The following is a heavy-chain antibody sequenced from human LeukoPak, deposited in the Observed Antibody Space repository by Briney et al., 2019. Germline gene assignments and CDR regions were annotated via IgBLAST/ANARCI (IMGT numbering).Heavy chain of an antibody. J-gene: IGHJ3*02. CDR3: ARIKRHYDFWSGYSRGAFDI. D-gene: IGHD3-3*01. CDR2: IFYSGRT. Sequence: PSERLSLTSTVSGGSTSSHYWSWIRRPPGKGLEWLGYIFYSGRTNYNPSLNSRVTISVDTSKNQYSLKLSSVTAADTAVYYCARIKRHYDFWSGYSRGAFDIWGQGTMVTVSS. CDR1: GGSTSSHY. V-gene: IGHV4-59*11.